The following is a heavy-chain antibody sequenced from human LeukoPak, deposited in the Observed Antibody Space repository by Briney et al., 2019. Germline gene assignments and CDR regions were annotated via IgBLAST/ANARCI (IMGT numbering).Heavy chain of an antibody. D-gene: IGHD3-22*01. Sequence: SQTLSLTCAISGDSVSSNSAVWNWIRQSPSRGLEWLGRTYYRSKWFQDYAVSAKSRIVINADTSKNQFSLHLNSVTPEDAAVYYCTRLIYYSESSGYYNGVNAFDVWGQGTMVTVSS. CDR1: GDSVSSNSAV. CDR3: TRLIYYSESSGYYNGVNAFDV. V-gene: IGHV6-1*01. J-gene: IGHJ3*01. CDR2: TYYRSKWFQ.